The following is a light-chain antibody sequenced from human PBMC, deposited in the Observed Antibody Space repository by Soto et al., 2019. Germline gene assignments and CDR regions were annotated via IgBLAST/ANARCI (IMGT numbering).Light chain of an antibody. V-gene: IGLV2-14*01. CDR1: GSDVGGYDY. CDR2: EVT. J-gene: IGLJ1*01. CDR3: SSYTSSSTYV. Sequence: QSVLTQPLSVSGTPGQSITISCTGTGSDVGGYDYVSWYQHHPGKAPKVMIYEVTNRPSGVSNRFSGSKSGSTASLTISGLLAEDEADYYCSSYTSSSTYVFGTGTQVTVL.